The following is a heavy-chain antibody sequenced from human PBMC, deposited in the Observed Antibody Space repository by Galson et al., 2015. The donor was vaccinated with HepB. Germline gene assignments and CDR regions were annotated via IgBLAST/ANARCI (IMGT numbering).Heavy chain of an antibody. V-gene: IGHV4-4*02. CDR2: IFHSGTT. D-gene: IGHD3-3*01. J-gene: IGHJ6*02. CDR3: ARFIRFLEWSGRRDFYYGMDV. CDR1: GGSISTSSW. Sequence: ETLSLTCAVSGGSISTSSWWTWVRQSPGEGLEWIGEIFHSGTTNYNPSLKSRGHISVDKSKNQFSLKLRSVTAADTAVYYCARFIRFLEWSGRRDFYYGMDVWGQGTTVTVSS.